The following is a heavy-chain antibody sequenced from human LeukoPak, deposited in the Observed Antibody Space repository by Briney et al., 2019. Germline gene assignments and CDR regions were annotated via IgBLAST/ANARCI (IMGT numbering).Heavy chain of an antibody. CDR2: ISAAGDST. V-gene: IGHV3-23*01. J-gene: IGHJ4*02. CDR3: AKDRGRYYDSSGYYWGYYFDS. CDR1: GFTFSSFA. D-gene: IGHD3-22*01. Sequence: GGSLGLSCAPSGFTFSSFAMSWVRRSPGKGLEWVSGISAAGDSTYYADSVKGRFTISRDNSKNSLYLLMNSLRAEDTAVYYCAKDRGRYYDSSGYYWGYYFDSWGQGILVTVST.